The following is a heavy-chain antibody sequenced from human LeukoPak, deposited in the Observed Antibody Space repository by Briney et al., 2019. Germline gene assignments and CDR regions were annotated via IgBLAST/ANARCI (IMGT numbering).Heavy chain of an antibody. V-gene: IGHV1-18*01. CDR1: GYTFTSYG. D-gene: IGHD3-3*01. CDR2: ISAYNGNT. Sequence: ASVKVSCKASGYTFTSYGISWVRQAPGQGLEWMGWISAYNGNTNYAQKLQGRVTMTTDTSTSTAHMELRSLRSDDTAVYYCARDRSSYYDFWSGYDNWFDPWGQGTLVTVSS. J-gene: IGHJ5*02. CDR3: ARDRSSYYDFWSGYDNWFDP.